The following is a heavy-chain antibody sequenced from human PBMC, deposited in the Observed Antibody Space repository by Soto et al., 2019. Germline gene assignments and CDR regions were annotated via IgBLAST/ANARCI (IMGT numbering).Heavy chain of an antibody. D-gene: IGHD5-18*01. CDR1: GYTFTGYY. CDR2: INPNSGGT. CDR3: ARGGGGYSYGFGYYYYGMDV. J-gene: IGHJ6*02. V-gene: IGHV1-2*04. Sequence: QVQLVQSGAEVKKPGASVKVSCKASGYTFTGYYMHWVRQAPGQGLEWMGWINPNSGGTNYAQKFQGWVTMTRDTSISTAYMELGRLRSDDTAVYYCARGGGGYSYGFGYYYYGMDVWGQGTTVTVSS.